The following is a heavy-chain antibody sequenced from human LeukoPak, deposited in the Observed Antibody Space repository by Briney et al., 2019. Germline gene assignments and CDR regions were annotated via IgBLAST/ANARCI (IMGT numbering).Heavy chain of an antibody. J-gene: IGHJ4*02. Sequence: GASVKVSCKASGYTFTNYGISWVRQAPGQGLEWMEWISAYNGHTKYAQKVQGRVTMTTDTSTNTAYMELRSLRSDDTAVYYCARRGGYVDYWGQGTLVTVSS. CDR1: GYTFTNYG. V-gene: IGHV1-18*01. CDR3: ARRGGYVDY. CDR2: ISAYNGHT. D-gene: IGHD2-15*01.